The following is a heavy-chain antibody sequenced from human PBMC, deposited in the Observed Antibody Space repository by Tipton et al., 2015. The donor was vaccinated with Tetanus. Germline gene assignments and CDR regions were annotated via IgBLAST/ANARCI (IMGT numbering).Heavy chain of an antibody. J-gene: IGHJ4*02. CDR3: ARANYDFPKKGPFDS. Sequence: LRLSCTVSGGSMSNNYWSWIRQPPGKGLEWIGYISYSGSTNSNYSLKSRITISQDTSKNQFSLKLTSVTAADTAVYYCARANYDFPKKGPFDSWGQGTLVIVSS. CDR1: GGSMSNNY. D-gene: IGHD3-3*01. CDR2: ISYSGST. V-gene: IGHV4-59*01.